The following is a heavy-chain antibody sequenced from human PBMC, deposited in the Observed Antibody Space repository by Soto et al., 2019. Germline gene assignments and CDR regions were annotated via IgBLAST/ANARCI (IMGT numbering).Heavy chain of an antibody. Sequence: ASVKVSCKASGGTFSSYAISWVRQAPGQGLEWMGGIIPIFGTANYAQKFQGRVTITADESTSTAYMELSSLRSEDTAVYYCARNTAMVTGFANFRDKQEDYYYYYGMDVWGQGTTVTVSS. CDR2: IIPIFGTA. CDR1: GGTFSSYA. D-gene: IGHD5-18*01. J-gene: IGHJ6*02. V-gene: IGHV1-69*13. CDR3: ARNTAMVTGFANFRDKQEDYYYYYGMDV.